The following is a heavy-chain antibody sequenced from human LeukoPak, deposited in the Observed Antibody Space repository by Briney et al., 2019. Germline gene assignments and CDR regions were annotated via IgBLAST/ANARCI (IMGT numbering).Heavy chain of an antibody. CDR2: VYTSGST. V-gene: IGHV4-61*02. CDR1: GGSISSGSYY. D-gene: IGHD4-17*01. CDR3: ATPQGYGDLIEWYFDL. J-gene: IGHJ2*01. Sequence: SQTLSLTCTVSGGSISSGSYYWSWLRQPAGKGLEWIGRVYTSGSTHYNPSLKSRVTISVDTSKNQFSLKLSSVTAADTAVYYCATPQGYGDLIEWYFDLWGRGTLVTVSS.